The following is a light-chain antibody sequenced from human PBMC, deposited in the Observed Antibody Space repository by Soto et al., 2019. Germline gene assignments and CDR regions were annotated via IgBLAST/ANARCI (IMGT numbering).Light chain of an antibody. V-gene: IGLV4-69*01. Sequence: QSVLTQSPSASASLGASVKLTCTLSSGHSSSAIAWHQQQPEKGPRYLMKLKSDGSHSKGDGIPDRFSGSSSGAERYLTISGLQSEDEADYYCQTWGTGIHYVFGTGTKLTVL. J-gene: IGLJ1*01. CDR3: QTWGTGIHYV. CDR1: SGHSSSA. CDR2: LKSDGSH.